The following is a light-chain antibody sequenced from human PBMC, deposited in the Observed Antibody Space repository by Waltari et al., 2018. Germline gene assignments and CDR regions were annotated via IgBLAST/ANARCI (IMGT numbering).Light chain of an antibody. Sequence: DVQMTQSPATLSASVGDRVTITCRASQSITDWLDWYQQKPGKAPKLLIYKASTLESGVPSRFIGTRSGTEFTLTISNLQPDDFATYYCQQYTIYPLTFGGGTKVAI. V-gene: IGKV1-5*03. J-gene: IGKJ4*01. CDR2: KAS. CDR1: QSITDW. CDR3: QQYTIYPLT.